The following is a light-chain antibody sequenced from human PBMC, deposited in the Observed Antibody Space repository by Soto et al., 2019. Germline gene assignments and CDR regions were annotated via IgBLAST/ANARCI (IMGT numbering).Light chain of an antibody. CDR3: HKFNNWSHT. J-gene: IGKJ2*01. Sequence: EIVLTQSPATLSVSPGERATLSCRASQSVNQKLGWYQQKPGQAPRLLIYVASYRATGIPARFSGSGSGTAYTLTISNLQAEDFAVYYCHKFNNWSHTFGQGTRLEIK. CDR2: VAS. CDR1: QSVNQK. V-gene: IGKV3-15*01.